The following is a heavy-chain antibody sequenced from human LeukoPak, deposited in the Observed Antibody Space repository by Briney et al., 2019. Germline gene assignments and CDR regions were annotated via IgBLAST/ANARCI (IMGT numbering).Heavy chain of an antibody. CDR2: IYYRSKWYN. Sequence: SQTLSLTCAVSGDSVSSNSAAWNWIRQSPSRGLEWLGRIYYRSKWYNDYAVSVKSRITINPDTSKNQFSLQLNSVTPEDTAVYYCASGIVVVPAALGAFDIWGQGTMVTVSS. CDR3: ASGIVVVPAALGAFDI. V-gene: IGHV6-1*01. J-gene: IGHJ3*02. CDR1: GDSVSSNSAA. D-gene: IGHD2-2*01.